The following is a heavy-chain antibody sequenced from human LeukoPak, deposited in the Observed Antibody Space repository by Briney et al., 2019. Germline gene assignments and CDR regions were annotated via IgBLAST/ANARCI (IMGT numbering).Heavy chain of an antibody. D-gene: IGHD3-22*01. CDR2: ISSSSSTI. V-gene: IGHV3-48*04. Sequence: GGSLRLSCAASGFTFSSYSMNWVRQAPGKGLEWASYISSSSSTIYYADSVKGRFTISRDNAKNSLYLQMNSLRAEDTAVYYCARVSDSSVLGRVEKYYFDYWGQGTLVTVSS. CDR3: ARVSDSSVLGRVEKYYFDY. J-gene: IGHJ4*02. CDR1: GFTFSSYS.